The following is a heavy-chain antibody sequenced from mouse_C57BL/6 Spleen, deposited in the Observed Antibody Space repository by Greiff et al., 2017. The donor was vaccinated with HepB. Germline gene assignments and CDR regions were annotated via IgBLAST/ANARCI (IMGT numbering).Heavy chain of an antibody. CDR3: ARDGNYVGAY. D-gene: IGHD1-1*01. CDR1: GFTFSSYA. J-gene: IGHJ3*01. V-gene: IGHV5-4*01. CDR2: ISDGGSYT. Sequence: EVQVVESGGGLVKPGGSLKLSCAASGFTFSSYAMSWVRQTPEKRLEWVATISDGGSYTYYPDNVKGRFTISRDNAKNNLYLQMSHLKSEDTAMYYCARDGNYVGAYWGQGTLVTVSA.